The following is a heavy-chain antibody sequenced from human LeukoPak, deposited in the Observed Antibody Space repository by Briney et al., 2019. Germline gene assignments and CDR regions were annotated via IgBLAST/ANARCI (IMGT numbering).Heavy chain of an antibody. CDR3: ARSVWVGANFDY. D-gene: IGHD1-26*01. J-gene: IGHJ4*02. CDR1: GYTFTGYY. V-gene: IGHV1-2*04. CDR2: INPNSGGT. Sequence: ASVKVSCKASGYTFTGYYMHWVRQAPGQGLEWMGWINPNSGGTNYAQKFQGWVTMTRDTSISTAYMELNRLRSDDTAVYYCARSVWVGANFDYWGQGTLVTVSS.